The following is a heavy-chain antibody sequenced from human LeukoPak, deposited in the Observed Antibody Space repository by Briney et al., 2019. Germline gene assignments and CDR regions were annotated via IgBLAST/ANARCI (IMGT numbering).Heavy chain of an antibody. J-gene: IGHJ4*02. CDR3: ARVTGSIDY. D-gene: IGHD1-26*01. Sequence: ASVKVSCKASGYTFTNYDINWVRQATGQGLEWMGWMNINSGNTGYAQKFQGRVTMTRDTSISTAYMEVSSLRYDDTAVYYCARVTGSIDYWGQGTLVAVSS. CDR2: MNINSGNT. CDR1: GYTFTNYD. V-gene: IGHV1-8*01.